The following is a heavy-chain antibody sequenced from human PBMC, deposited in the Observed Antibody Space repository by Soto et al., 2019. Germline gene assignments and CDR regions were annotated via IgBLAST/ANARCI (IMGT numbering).Heavy chain of an antibody. J-gene: IGHJ6*02. V-gene: IGHV1-18*01. CDR3: ATRYSIAARRYYYGMDV. D-gene: IGHD6-6*01. CDR1: GYTFTSYG. Sequence: ASVKVSCKASGYTFTSYGISWVRQAPGQGLEWMGWISAYNGNTNYAQKLQGRVTMTTDTSTSTAYMELRSLRSDDTAVYYCATRYSIAARRYYYGMDVWGQGTTVTVSS. CDR2: ISAYNGNT.